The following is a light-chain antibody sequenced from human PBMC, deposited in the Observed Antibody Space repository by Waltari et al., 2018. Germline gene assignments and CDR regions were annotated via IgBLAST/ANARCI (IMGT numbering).Light chain of an antibody. Sequence: EIVLTQSPATLSLSPGGRATLSCRASQSIQRYLGWYQQKPGQAPRLLIYHAYNRATGGPARFSGSGSETDFTPTISCLEPEDSASYYCQQRADWPLTFGGGTTVEIK. J-gene: IGKJ4*01. V-gene: IGKV3-11*01. CDR1: QSIQRY. CDR3: QQRADWPLT. CDR2: HAY.